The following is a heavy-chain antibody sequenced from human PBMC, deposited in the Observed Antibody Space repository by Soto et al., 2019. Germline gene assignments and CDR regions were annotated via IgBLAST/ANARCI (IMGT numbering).Heavy chain of an antibody. Sequence: EVQLLESGGGLVQPGGSLRLSCAASGFTFSSYAMSWVRQAPGKGLEWVSAISGSGGSTYYADSVKGRFTISRDNSKNTLYLQMNSLRAEDTAVYDCANAVDTAMVIPVYWGQGTLVTVSS. CDR2: ISGSGGST. CDR1: GFTFSSYA. CDR3: ANAVDTAMVIPVY. V-gene: IGHV3-23*01. J-gene: IGHJ4*02. D-gene: IGHD5-18*01.